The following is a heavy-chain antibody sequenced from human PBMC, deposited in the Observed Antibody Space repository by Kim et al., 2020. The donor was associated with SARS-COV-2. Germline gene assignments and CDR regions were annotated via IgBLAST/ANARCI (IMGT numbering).Heavy chain of an antibody. CDR3: AKDRGAYSSGWYSGGYYFDY. CDR2: ISGSGTNT. CDR1: GFTFSSYA. V-gene: IGHV3-23*01. Sequence: GGSLRLSCAASGFTFSSYAMSWVRQAPGKGLEWVSAISGSGTNTYYADSVKGRFTISRDNSRNTLYLQMNSLRAEDTAVYYCAKDRGAYSSGWYSGGYYFDYGGQGTLVTVSS. D-gene: IGHD6-19*01. J-gene: IGHJ4*02.